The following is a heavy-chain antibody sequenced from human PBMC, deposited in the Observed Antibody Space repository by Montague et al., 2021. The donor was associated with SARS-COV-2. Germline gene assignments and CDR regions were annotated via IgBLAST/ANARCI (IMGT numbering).Heavy chain of an antibody. D-gene: IGHD6-19*01. CDR3: AREGRGKQWLVRAFDI. CDR2: MSSSGSTI. V-gene: IGHV3-48*03. CDR1: GFTFSSYE. Sequence: SLRLSCAASGFTFSSYEMSWVRQAPGKGPEWVSNMSSSGSTIYYADSVKGRFTISRDNAKNSLYLQMNSLRAEDTAVYYCAREGRGKQWLVRAFDIWGQGTMVTVS. J-gene: IGHJ3*02.